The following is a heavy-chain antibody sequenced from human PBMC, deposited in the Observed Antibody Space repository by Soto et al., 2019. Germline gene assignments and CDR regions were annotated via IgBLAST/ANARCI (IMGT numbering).Heavy chain of an antibody. CDR3: GRQPDIEATIAAFSM. D-gene: IGHD5-12*01. V-gene: IGHV3-21*01. J-gene: IGHJ3*02. CDR2: ISSSSSYI. Sequence: GGPLRLSCAASGFTFSSYSMNWVRQAPGKGLEWVSSISSSSSYIYYADSVKGRFTISRDNAKNSLYLQMNSLRAEDKAVYHYGRQPDIEATIAAFSMWGEGAMVTVTS. CDR1: GFTFSSYS.